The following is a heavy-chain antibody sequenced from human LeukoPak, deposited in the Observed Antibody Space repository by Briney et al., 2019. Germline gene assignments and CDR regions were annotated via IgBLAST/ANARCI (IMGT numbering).Heavy chain of an antibody. D-gene: IGHD1-26*01. Sequence: GGSLRLSCAASGFTFSRYAMTWVRQAPGKGLEWVSSISGGGNTTYYADSLKGRFTVSRDNSKNSLYLQLTSLTAEDTAVYYCAKGGSYGTRTFDPWGQGTLVTVSS. V-gene: IGHV3-23*01. CDR1: GFTFSRYA. CDR2: ISGGGNTT. J-gene: IGHJ5*02. CDR3: AKGGSYGTRTFDP.